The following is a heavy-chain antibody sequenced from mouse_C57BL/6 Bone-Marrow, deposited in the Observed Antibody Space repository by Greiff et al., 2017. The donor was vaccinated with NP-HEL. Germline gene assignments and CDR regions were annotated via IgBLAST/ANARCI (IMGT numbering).Heavy chain of an antibody. J-gene: IGHJ3*01. CDR1: GYAFSSSW. V-gene: IGHV1-82*01. CDR3: APYDYDAY. CDR2: IYPGDGDT. D-gene: IGHD2-4*01. Sequence: QVQLKESGPELVKPGASVKISCKASGYAFSSSWMNWVKQRPGKGLEWIGRIYPGDGDTNYNGKFKGKATLTADKSSSTAYMQLSSLTSEDSAVYFCAPYDYDAYWGQGTLVTVSA.